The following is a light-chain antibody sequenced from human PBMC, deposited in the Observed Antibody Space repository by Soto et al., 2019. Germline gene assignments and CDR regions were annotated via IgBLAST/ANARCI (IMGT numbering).Light chain of an antibody. CDR1: QSISDT. Sequence: EIVMTQSPATLSVSPGERATLSCRASQSISDTLAWYQQKPGQAPRLLIYGASTRATGMPARFSGSGSGTDYTLTISSLQSEDFAVYYCQQFNSWPWTFGQGTKVDIK. J-gene: IGKJ1*01. V-gene: IGKV3-15*01. CDR2: GAS. CDR3: QQFNSWPWT.